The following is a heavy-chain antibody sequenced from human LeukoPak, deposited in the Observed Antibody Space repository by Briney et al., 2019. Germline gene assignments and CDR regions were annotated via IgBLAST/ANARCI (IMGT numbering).Heavy chain of an antibody. V-gene: IGHV3-30*18. CDR3: AKDRSYGRVQYYFDY. Sequence: GGSLRLSCAASGFTFSSYGIHWVRQAPGKGLEWVEVMSYDGSSKYYADSVKGRFTISRDNSKNTLYLQMNSLRAEDTAVYYCAKDRSYGRVQYYFDYWGQGSLVTVSS. CDR1: GFTFSSYG. D-gene: IGHD4-17*01. CDR2: MSYDGSSK. J-gene: IGHJ4*02.